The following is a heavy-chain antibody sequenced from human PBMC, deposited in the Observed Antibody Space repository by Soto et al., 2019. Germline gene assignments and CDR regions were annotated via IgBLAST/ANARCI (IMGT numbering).Heavy chain of an antibody. CDR3: TTTFSTTPMDA. CDR1: GVTFSSYS. D-gene: IGHD3-3*02. J-gene: IGHJ6*02. Sequence: GGSLRLSCAASGVTFSSYSMNWVRQAPGKGLEWVGHIKSKTDGGTTAYAAPVKGRFTISRDDSKNTLYLQMNSLKTEDAAVYYCTTTFSTTPMDAWGQGTTVTVSS. CDR2: IKSKTDGGTT. V-gene: IGHV3-15*07.